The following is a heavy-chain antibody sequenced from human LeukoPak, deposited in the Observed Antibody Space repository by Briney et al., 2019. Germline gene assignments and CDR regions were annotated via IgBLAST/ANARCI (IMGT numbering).Heavy chain of an antibody. CDR3: ARRHYYDSSGYNY. CDR2: IYPGDSDT. Sequence: GESLKISCKGSGYSFTSYGIGWVRQMPGKGLEWIGIIYPGDSDTRYSPSFQGLVTISADKSISTAYLQWSSLKASDTAMYYCARRHYYDSSGYNYWGQGTLVTVSS. V-gene: IGHV5-51*01. J-gene: IGHJ4*02. D-gene: IGHD3-22*01. CDR1: GYSFTSYG.